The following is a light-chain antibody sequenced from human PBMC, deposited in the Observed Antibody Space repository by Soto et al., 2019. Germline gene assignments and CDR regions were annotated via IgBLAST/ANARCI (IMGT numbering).Light chain of an antibody. CDR1: QSVSSSY. CDR2: GAS. J-gene: IGKJ3*01. Sequence: EIVLTQSPGTLSLSPGERATLSCRASQSVSSSYLAWYQQKPGQAPRLLIYGASSRATGIPDRFSGSGSGTDFTLTISRLAPEDFAVYSCQQYGSSPPITFGPGTKVAIK. CDR3: QQYGSSPPIT. V-gene: IGKV3-20*01.